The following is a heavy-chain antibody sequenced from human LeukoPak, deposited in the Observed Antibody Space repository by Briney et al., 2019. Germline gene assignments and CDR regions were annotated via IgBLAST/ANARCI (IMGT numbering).Heavy chain of an antibody. J-gene: IGHJ4*02. CDR2: ISSNGGST. Sequence: PGGSLRLSCAASGFTFSSYAMHWVRQAPGKGLEYVSAISSNGGSTYYANSVKGRFTISRDNSKNTLYLQMGSLRAEDMAVYYCARAIAVAGKPNDYWGQGTLVTVSS. CDR1: GFTFSSYA. CDR3: ARAIAVAGKPNDY. V-gene: IGHV3-64*01. D-gene: IGHD6-19*01.